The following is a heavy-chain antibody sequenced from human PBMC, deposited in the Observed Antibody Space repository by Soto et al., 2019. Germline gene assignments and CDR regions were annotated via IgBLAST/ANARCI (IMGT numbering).Heavy chain of an antibody. V-gene: IGHV1-69*06. CDR1: GGSFTYT. Sequence: ASVKVSCKASGGSFTYTLSWVRQAPGQGLEWMGGIIPIFGTTNYAQKFQGRVTITADKSTKTAYMELSTLRSEDTAVYYCARLHSHGTYGMDVWGQGTTVTVSS. CDR2: IIPIFGTT. J-gene: IGHJ6*02. CDR3: ARLHSHGTYGMDV. D-gene: IGHD5-18*01.